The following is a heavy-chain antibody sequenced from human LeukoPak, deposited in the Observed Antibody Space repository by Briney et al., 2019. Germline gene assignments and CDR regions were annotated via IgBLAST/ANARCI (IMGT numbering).Heavy chain of an antibody. CDR1: GYTFTSYD. V-gene: IGHV1-8*01. J-gene: IGHJ5*02. Sequence: ASVKVSCKASGYTFTSYDINWVRQATGQGLEWMGWMNPNSGSTGYAQKFQGRVTMTRDTSIGTAYMELSSLTSEDTAVYYCARVFHYDSRDNWFDPWGQGTLVTVSS. D-gene: IGHD3-22*01. CDR3: ARVFHYDSRDNWFDP. CDR2: MNPNSGST.